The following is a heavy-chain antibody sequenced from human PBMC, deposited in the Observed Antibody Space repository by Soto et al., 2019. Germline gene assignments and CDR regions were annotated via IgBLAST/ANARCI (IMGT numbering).Heavy chain of an antibody. CDR2: LDQSGGT. J-gene: IGHJ6*02. CDR3: AREDSYGWSGESFDV. CDR1: GDSLRGQS. D-gene: IGHD6-19*01. V-gene: IGHV4-34*01. Sequence: SETLSLTCAVVGDSLRGQSWNWIRQSPGKGLEWIGELDQSGGTNYNPSLKSRAIISDDTSKNQFSLTLTSVTAADTAVYYCAREDSYGWSGESFDVWGQGTTVTFYS.